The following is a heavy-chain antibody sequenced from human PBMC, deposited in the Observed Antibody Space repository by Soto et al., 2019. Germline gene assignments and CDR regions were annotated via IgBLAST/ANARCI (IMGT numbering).Heavy chain of an antibody. J-gene: IGHJ6*02. CDR1: GYTFTGYP. D-gene: IGHD7-27*01. V-gene: IGHV1-3*01. CDR3: ARDWARAEDV. Sequence: GASVKVSCKPSGYTFTGYPIHWVRQAPGQGLEWMGWINAGNGNTKYSQKFQGRVTITRDTSASTAYMELSSLTSEDTAVYYCARDWARAEDVWGQGTTVTVS. CDR2: INAGNGNT.